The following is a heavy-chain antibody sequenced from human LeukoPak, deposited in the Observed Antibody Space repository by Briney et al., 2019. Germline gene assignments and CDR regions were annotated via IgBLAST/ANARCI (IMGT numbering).Heavy chain of an antibody. J-gene: IGHJ4*02. CDR3: AKDYSSSWYYFDC. CDR1: GFTFTNYA. CDR2: ISASGGNT. D-gene: IGHD6-13*01. Sequence: GGSLRLSCAASGFTFTNYAMSWVRQAPGKGLEWVSLISASGGNTYYADSVKGRFTISRDNSKNTLYLQMNSLKAEDTAIYYCAKDYSSSWYYFDCWGQGTLVTVSS. V-gene: IGHV3-23*01.